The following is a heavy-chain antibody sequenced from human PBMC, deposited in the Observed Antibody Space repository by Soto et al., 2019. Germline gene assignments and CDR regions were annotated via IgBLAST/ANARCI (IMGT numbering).Heavy chain of an antibody. J-gene: IGHJ6*02. CDR2: ISYDGSNK. CDR1: GFTFSSSG. D-gene: IGHD6-13*01. V-gene: IGHV3-30-3*01. CDR3: ARDRRRCSWYPFPNYYYYGMDV. Sequence: PGGSLRLSCAASGFTFSSSGMHWVRQAPGKGLEWVAVISYDGSNKYYADSVKGRFTISRDNSKNTLYLQMNSLRAEDTAVYYCARDRRRCSWYPFPNYYYYGMDVWGQGTTVTVSS.